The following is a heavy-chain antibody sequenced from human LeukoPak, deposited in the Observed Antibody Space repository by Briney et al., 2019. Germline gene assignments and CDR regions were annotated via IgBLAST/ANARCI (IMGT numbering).Heavy chain of an antibody. CDR3: ARESLYCSSTSCYAGFKLYYFDY. CDR1: GGSISSYY. J-gene: IGHJ4*02. V-gene: IGHV4-4*07. D-gene: IGHD2-2*01. CDR2: IYTSGST. Sequence: SETLSLTCTVSGGSISSYYWSWIRQPAGKGLEWIGRIYTSGSTNYNPSPKSRVTMSVDTSKNQFSLKLSSVTAADTAVYYCARESLYCSSTSCYAGFKLYYFDYWGQGTLVTVSS.